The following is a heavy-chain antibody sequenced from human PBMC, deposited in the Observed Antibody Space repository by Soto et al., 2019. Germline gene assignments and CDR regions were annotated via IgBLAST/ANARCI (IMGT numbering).Heavy chain of an antibody. D-gene: IGHD1-1*01. CDR1: GYAFTTYG. V-gene: IGHV1-18*01. CDR3: ARGRYGDY. Sequence: QVHLVQSGAEVKKPGASVKVSCQGSGYAFTTYGITWVRQAPGQGLEWMGWISAHNGNTNYAQKLQDRVTVTRDTSTSTDYMELRRLRYDETDVYYCARGRYGDYWGQGALVTVSS. CDR2: ISAHNGNT. J-gene: IGHJ4*02.